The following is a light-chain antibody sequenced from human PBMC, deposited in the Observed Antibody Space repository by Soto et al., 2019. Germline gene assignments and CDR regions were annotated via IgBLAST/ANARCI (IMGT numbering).Light chain of an antibody. J-gene: IGKJ1*01. CDR1: QSVSTY. CDR3: QQYGSSGT. V-gene: IGKV3D-15*01. Sequence: EIGMTQSPATLSVSPGERATLSCRASQSVSTYLAWYQQRPGQAPRLLIYDASYRATDIPPRFSGSGSGTDFTLTISSLEPEDFAVYYCQQYGSSGTFGQGTKVDIK. CDR2: DAS.